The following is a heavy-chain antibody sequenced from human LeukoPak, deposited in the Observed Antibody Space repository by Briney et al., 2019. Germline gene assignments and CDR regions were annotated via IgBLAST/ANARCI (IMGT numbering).Heavy chain of an antibody. J-gene: IGHJ6*02. V-gene: IGHV1-8*01. CDR1: GYTFTSYD. CDR2: MNPNSGNT. Sequence: EASVKVSCKASGYTFTSYDINWVRQATAQGLEWMGWMNPNSGNTGYAQKFQGRVTMTRNTSISTAYMELSSLRSEDTAVYYCARDHYYYYGMDVWGQGTTVTVSS. CDR3: ARDHYYYYGMDV.